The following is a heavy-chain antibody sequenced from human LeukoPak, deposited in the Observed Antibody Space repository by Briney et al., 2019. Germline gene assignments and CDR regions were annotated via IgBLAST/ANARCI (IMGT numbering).Heavy chain of an antibody. D-gene: IGHD3-10*01. V-gene: IGHV3-23*01. CDR2: ISGSGGST. CDR1: GFTFSSYA. CDR3: AKDLDMVRGVIPY. Sequence: GGSLRLSCAASGFTFSSYAMSWVRQAPGKGLEWVSAISGSGGSTYYADSVKGRFTISRDNSKNTLYLQMNSLGAEDTAVYYCAKDLDMVRGVIPYWGQGTLVTVSS. J-gene: IGHJ4*02.